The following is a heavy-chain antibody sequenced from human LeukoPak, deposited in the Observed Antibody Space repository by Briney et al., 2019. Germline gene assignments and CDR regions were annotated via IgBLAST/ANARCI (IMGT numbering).Heavy chain of an antibody. CDR1: GFTVSSNY. Sequence: QAGGSLRLSCAASGFTVSSNYMSWVRQAPGKGLEWVSVIYSGGSTYYADSVKGRFTISRDNSKNTLYLQMNSLRAEDTAVYYCARAGNYGDYSLDYWGQGTLVTVSS. V-gene: IGHV3-66*01. CDR3: ARAGNYGDYSLDY. D-gene: IGHD4-17*01. CDR2: IYSGGST. J-gene: IGHJ4*02.